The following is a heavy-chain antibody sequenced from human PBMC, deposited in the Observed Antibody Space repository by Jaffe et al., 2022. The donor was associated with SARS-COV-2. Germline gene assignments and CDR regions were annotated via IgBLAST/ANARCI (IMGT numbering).Heavy chain of an antibody. CDR2: ISYSGIT. J-gene: IGHJ2*01. CDR1: GGSVSSDSSY. V-gene: IGHV4-61*01. Sequence: QVQLQESGPGLVKPSETLSLTCTVSGGSVSSDSSYWSWIRQTPGKGLEWIGYISYSGITKYSPSFMSRATISLDTSKNQFSLKVTSVTAADTAVYYCARGFFGSRTYYIGDVWGRGTLVAVSS. D-gene: IGHD3-10*01. CDR3: ARGFFGSRTYYIGDV.